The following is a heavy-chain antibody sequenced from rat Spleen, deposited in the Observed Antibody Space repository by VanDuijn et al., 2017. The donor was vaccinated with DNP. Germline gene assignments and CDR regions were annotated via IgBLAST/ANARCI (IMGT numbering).Heavy chain of an antibody. Sequence: QVQLRQSGAEPAKPGSSVKISCKASGYTFTTYYITWIKQTTGQGLEYIGYINTGSGGANYNEKFKGKATLTVDKSSSTASMQLSSLTPDDSAVYYCAREGVFTLFDYWGQGVMVTVSS. D-gene: IGHD1-11*01. V-gene: IGHV1-43*01. CDR2: INTGSGGA. J-gene: IGHJ2*01. CDR1: GYTFTTYY. CDR3: AREGVFTLFDY.